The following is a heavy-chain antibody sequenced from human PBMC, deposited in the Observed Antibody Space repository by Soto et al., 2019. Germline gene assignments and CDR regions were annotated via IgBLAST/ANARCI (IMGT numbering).Heavy chain of an antibody. J-gene: IGHJ6*03. D-gene: IGHD4-4*01. Sequence: ASVKVSCKASGGTFSSYTISWVRQAPGQGLEWMGRIIPILGIANYAQKFQGRVTITADKSTSTAYMELSSLRSEDTAVYYCARALGDYSNYAHYYYMDVWGKGTTVTVSS. CDR3: ARALGDYSNYAHYYYMDV. CDR1: GGTFSSYT. V-gene: IGHV1-69*02. CDR2: IIPILGIA.